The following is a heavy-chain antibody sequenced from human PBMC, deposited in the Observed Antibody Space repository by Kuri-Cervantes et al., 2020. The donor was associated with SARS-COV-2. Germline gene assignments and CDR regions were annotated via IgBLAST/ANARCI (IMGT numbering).Heavy chain of an antibody. V-gene: IGHV3-23*01. CDR2: ISGSGAST. CDR1: GFTFSGYA. J-gene: IGHJ6*03. D-gene: IGHD2-2*01. CDR3: AKGGRLGYCSSTSCPTDMDV. Sequence: GESLKISCAASGFTFSGYAMNWVRQAPGRGLEWVSAISGSGASTYYADSVKGRFTISRDNSKNTLYLQMNSLRAEDTAVYYCAKGGRLGYCSSTSCPTDMDVWGKGTTVTVSS.